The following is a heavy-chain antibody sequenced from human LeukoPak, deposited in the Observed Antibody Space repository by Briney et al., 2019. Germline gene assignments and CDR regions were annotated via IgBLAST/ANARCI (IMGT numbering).Heavy chain of an antibody. CDR3: ARLLDNDISGDPDTFDV. CDR1: GCSLSGHY. D-gene: IGHD3-22*01. Sequence: SETLSLTCTVSGCSLSGHYWIWIRQPPGKKLDWIGYVSYTGRTKYNPSLQSRVTISIDTSKSQFSLKLTSVTSADTAVYSCARLLDNDISGDPDTFDVWGQGTTVIVSS. CDR2: VSYTGRT. V-gene: IGHV4-59*11. J-gene: IGHJ3*01.